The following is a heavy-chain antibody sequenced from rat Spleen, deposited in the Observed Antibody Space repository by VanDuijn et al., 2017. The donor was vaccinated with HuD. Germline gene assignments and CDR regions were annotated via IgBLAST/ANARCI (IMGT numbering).Heavy chain of an antibody. CDR1: GFSLTSYH. V-gene: IGHV2-43*01. CDR3: ARHLRVASGVMDG. CDR2: IWTGGST. J-gene: IGHJ4*01. Sequence: QVQLKESGPGLVQPSQTLSLTCTVSGFSLTSYHVSWVRQPPGKGLEWMGVIWTGGSTADNSVFKSRLNISRDTSKSQVFLKMNSLQTEDTATYYCARHLRVASGVMDGWGQGASVTVSS. D-gene: IGHD1-11*01.